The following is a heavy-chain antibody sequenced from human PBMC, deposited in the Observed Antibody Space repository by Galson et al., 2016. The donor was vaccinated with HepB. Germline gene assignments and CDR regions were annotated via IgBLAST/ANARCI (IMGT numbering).Heavy chain of an antibody. CDR2: IYVGGSP. CDR3: ARGSCGGDCYYYGMDV. D-gene: IGHD2-21*01. CDR1: GFTVSSNY. J-gene: IGHJ6*02. V-gene: IGHV3-53*01. Sequence: SLRLSCAASGFTVSSNYMNWVRQAPGKGLEWVSVIYVGGSPYYADSVKGRFNLSRDNSKNTLYLQMNRLRAEDTAVYYCARGSCGGDCYYYGMDVWGQGTTVTVSS.